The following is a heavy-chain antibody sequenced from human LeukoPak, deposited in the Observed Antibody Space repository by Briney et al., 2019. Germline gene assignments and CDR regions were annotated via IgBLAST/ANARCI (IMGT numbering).Heavy chain of an antibody. D-gene: IGHD1-26*01. CDR3: ARVVGAPLYYFDS. V-gene: IGHV3-30-3*01. CDR1: GFTSSDYN. CDR2: MSYDGSSQ. Sequence: GGSLRLSCAASGFTSSDYNMHWVRQAPGKGLEWVAVMSYDGSSQHYADSVKGRFTISRDNSKTTLFLQMNSLRAEDTALYYCARVVGAPLYYFDSWGQGTLVTVSS. J-gene: IGHJ4*02.